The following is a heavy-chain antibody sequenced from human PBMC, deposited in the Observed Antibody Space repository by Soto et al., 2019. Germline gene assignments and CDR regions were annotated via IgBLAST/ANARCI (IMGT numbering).Heavy chain of an antibody. J-gene: IGHJ5*02. CDR3: ATSNWFDP. CDR2: IYYSGST. CDR1: GGSIISRGYY. V-gene: IGHV4-39*01. Sequence: QLQLQESGPGLVKPSETLSLTCTVSGGSIISRGYYWGWIRQPPGKGLEWIGTIYYSGSTYYNPSLKSRVTISVDTSKNQFSMMLSSVTAADTAVYYCATSNWFDPWGQGTLVTVSS.